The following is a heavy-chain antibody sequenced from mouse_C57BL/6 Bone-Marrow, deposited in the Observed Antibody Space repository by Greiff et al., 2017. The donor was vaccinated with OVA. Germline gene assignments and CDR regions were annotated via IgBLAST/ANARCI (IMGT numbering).Heavy chain of an antibody. CDR3: TTEVYDGYVRFAY. Sequence: VQLQQSGAELVRPGASVKLSCTASGFNIKDDYMHWVKQRPEQGLEWIGWIDPENGDTEYASKFQGKATITADTSSNTAYLQLSSLTSEDTAVYYCTTEVYDGYVRFAYWGQGTLVTVSA. CDR1: GFNIKDDY. D-gene: IGHD2-3*01. CDR2: IDPENGDT. J-gene: IGHJ3*01. V-gene: IGHV14-4*01.